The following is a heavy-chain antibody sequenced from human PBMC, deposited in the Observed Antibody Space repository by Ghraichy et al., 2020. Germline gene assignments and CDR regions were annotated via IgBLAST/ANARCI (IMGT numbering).Heavy chain of an antibody. J-gene: IGHJ5*02. Sequence: SETLSLTCAVYGGSFSGYYWSWIRQPPGKGLEWIGEINHSGSTNYNPSLKSRVTISVDTSKNQFSLKLSSVTAADTAVYYCARGKGYCSSTSCIRGWFDPWGQGTLVTVSS. D-gene: IGHD2-2*01. V-gene: IGHV4-34*01. CDR3: ARGKGYCSSTSCIRGWFDP. CDR2: INHSGST. CDR1: GGSFSGYY.